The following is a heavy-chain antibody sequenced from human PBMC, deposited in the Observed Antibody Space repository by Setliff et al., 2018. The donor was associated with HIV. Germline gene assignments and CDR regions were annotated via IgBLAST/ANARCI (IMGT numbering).Heavy chain of an antibody. V-gene: IGHV3-33*01. Sequence: GGSLRLSCAASGFTFSTYGIHWVRQAPGKGLEWVAVIWYDGFNKYYADSVKGRFTISRDNSKNTLYLQMNSLRAEDTAMYYCATSLMGQYFYYWGQGTLVTVSS. J-gene: IGHJ4*02. D-gene: IGHD3-10*01. CDR3: ATSLMGQYFYY. CDR2: IWYDGFNK. CDR1: GFTFSTYG.